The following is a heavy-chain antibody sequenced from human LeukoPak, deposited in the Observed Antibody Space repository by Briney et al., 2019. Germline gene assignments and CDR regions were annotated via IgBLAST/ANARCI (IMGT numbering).Heavy chain of an antibody. Sequence: SETLSLTCTVSGGSISGGSISSYYWSWVRQPAGKGLEWIGRIYTSGTTNYNPSLKSRVTMSVDTSKNQFSLKLNSVTAADTAVYYCARGPPSDYWGQGTLVTVSS. CDR3: ARGPPSDY. CDR2: IYTSGTT. CDR1: GGSISGGSISSYY. J-gene: IGHJ4*02. V-gene: IGHV4-4*07.